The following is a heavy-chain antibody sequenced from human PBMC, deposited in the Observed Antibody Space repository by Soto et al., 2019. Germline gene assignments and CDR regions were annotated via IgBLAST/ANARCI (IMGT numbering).Heavy chain of an antibody. CDR3: AGLDLRWGLRAKENDCYYYMDV. CDR2: IIPILGIA. J-gene: IGHJ6*03. D-gene: IGHD3-16*01. CDR1: GGTFSSYT. Sequence: QVQLVQSGAEVKKPGSSVKVSCKASGGTFSSYTISWVRQAPGQGLEWMGRIIPILGIANYAQKFQGRVTITADKSTSTAYMELSSLRSEDTAVYYCAGLDLRWGLRAKENDCYYYMDVWGKGTPVTVSS. V-gene: IGHV1-69*02.